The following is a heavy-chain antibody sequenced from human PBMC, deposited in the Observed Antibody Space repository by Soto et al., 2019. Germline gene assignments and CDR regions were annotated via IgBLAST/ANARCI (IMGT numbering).Heavy chain of an antibody. V-gene: IGHV3-9*01. CDR1: GFTFDDYA. CDR2: ISWNSGSI. CDR3: AKDKGGVELDV. J-gene: IGHJ6*04. Sequence: GGSLRLSCAASGFTFDDYAMHWVRQAPGKGLEWVSGISWNSGSIGYADSVKGRFTISRDNAKNSLYLQMNSLRAEDTALYYCAKDKGGVELDVWGKGTTVTVSS. D-gene: IGHD3-16*01.